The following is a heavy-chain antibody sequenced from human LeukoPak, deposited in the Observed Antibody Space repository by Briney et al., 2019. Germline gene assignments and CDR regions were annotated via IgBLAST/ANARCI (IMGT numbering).Heavy chain of an antibody. CDR2: IYTSGST. CDR1: GDSIGSSF. J-gene: IGHJ4*02. Sequence: SETLCVTCTVSGDSIGSSFWNWIRQPAGKGLEWIGRIYTSGSTNYNPSLKSRVTMSVDTSKNQFSLKLSSVTAADTAVYYCTRDFAYWGQGTLVTVSS. CDR3: TRDFAY. V-gene: IGHV4-4*07. D-gene: IGHD2-21*01.